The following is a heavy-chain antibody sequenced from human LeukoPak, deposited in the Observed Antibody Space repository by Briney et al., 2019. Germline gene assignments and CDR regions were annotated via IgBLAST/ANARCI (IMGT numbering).Heavy chain of an antibody. CDR1: GFTFSSYS. D-gene: IGHD3-22*01. CDR2: ISSSSSYI. CDR3: VSTGYYYDGSGSGEYFQH. V-gene: IGHV3-21*01. Sequence: GGSLRLSCAASGFTFSSYSMNWVRQAPGKGLEWVSSISSSSSYIYYADSVKGRFTISRDNAKNSLYLQMNSLRAEDTAVYYCVSTGYYYDGSGSGEYFQHWGQGTLVTVSS. J-gene: IGHJ1*01.